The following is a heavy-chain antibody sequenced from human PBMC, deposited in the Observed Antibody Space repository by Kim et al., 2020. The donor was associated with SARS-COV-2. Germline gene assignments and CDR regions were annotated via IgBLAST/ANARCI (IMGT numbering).Heavy chain of an antibody. J-gene: IGHJ6*01. CDR3: ARDGQLLALLSPWYYYY. D-gene: IGHD2-15*01. Sequence: GGSLRLSCAASGFTFSSYSMNWVRQAPGKGLEWVSSISSSSSYTYYADSVKGRFTISRDNAKNSLYLQMNSLRAEDTAVYYCARDGQLLALLSPWYYYY. CDR2: ISSSSSYT. V-gene: IGHV3-21*01. CDR1: GFTFSSYS.